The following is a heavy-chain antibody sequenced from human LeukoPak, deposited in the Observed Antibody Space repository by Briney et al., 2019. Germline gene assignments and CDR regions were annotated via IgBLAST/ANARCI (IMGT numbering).Heavy chain of an antibody. D-gene: IGHD3-16*01. J-gene: IGHJ4*02. Sequence: PGGSLRLSCAASGFTFSSYAMNWVRQAPGRGLEWVSSITTGSDIYYADSVKGRFTISRDNAKNSLYLDMNSLGAEDTAVYYCASQFGGRYGYWGQGTLVTVSS. V-gene: IGHV3-21*01. CDR1: GFTFSSYA. CDR2: ITTGSDI. CDR3: ASQFGGRYGY.